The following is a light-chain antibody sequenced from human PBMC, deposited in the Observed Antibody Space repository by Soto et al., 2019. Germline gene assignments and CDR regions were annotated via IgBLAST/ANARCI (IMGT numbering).Light chain of an antibody. Sequence: EIVLTQSPATLSLSPGERATLSCRASQSVGNNLAWYQQKPGQAPGLLIYEASTRATGIPARFSGSGSGTDFTLTISSLAPEDFAVYYCQQHANGPLTFGGGTKVEIK. CDR1: QSVGNN. CDR3: QQHANGPLT. V-gene: IGKV3-11*01. CDR2: EAS. J-gene: IGKJ4*01.